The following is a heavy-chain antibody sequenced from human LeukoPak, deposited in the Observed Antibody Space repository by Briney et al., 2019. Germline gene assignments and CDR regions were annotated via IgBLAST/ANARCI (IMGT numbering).Heavy chain of an antibody. Sequence: ASVKVSCKASGYTFTSYDINWVRQATGQGLEWMGWMNPNSGNTGYAQKFQGRVTMTEDTSTDTAYMELSSLRSEDTAVYYCAVSREDYYGSGSYYNFDYWGQGTLVTVSS. CDR2: MNPNSGNT. J-gene: IGHJ4*02. D-gene: IGHD3-10*01. CDR1: GYTFTSYD. V-gene: IGHV1-8*02. CDR3: AVSREDYYGSGSYYNFDY.